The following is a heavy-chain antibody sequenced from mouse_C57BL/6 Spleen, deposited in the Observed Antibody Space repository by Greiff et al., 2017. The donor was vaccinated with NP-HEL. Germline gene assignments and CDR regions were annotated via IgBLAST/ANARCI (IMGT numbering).Heavy chain of an antibody. CDR3: ERSNAMDY. J-gene: IGHJ4*01. CDR2: INPSSGYT. V-gene: IGHV1-7*01. Sequence: QVQLQQSGAELAKPGASVKLSCKASGYTFTSYWMHWVKQRPGQGLEWIGYINPSSGYTKYNQKFKDKATLTADKSSSTGYMQLSSLTYEDCAVYYGERSNAMDYWGQGTSVTVSS. CDR1: GYTFTSYW.